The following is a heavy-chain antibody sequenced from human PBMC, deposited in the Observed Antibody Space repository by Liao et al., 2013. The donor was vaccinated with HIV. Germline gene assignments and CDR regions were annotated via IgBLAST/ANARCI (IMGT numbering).Heavy chain of an antibody. V-gene: IGHV4-39*07. D-gene: IGHD6-6*01. Sequence: VQMQESGPVVVKPSGTLSLTCTVSGGSISSSSYYWAWIRQPPGKGLEWIGSIHYSGSTYYNPSLKSRLTISVDASNNQFSLTVNSMTAADTAMYYCTREGGLYKSSSYYWGQGTLVSVSS. CDR1: GGSISSSSYY. CDR3: TREGGLYKSSSYY. CDR2: IHYSGST. J-gene: IGHJ4*02.